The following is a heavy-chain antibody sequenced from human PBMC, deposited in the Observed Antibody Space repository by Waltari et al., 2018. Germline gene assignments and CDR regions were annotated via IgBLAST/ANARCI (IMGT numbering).Heavy chain of an antibody. CDR3: ARREHDYDYVGGSYRRVIDTFDI. Sequence: EVRLVQSGAEVKKPGESLKISCKGSGDQFSTYWIGWVGQMPGKGLEWMGIIYVGDSETRYSPSFRGQVTMSADKSITTAYLQWSSLKASDTAMYYCARREHDYDYVGGSYRRVIDTFDIWGQGTRVTVSS. J-gene: IGHJ3*02. D-gene: IGHD3-16*02. CDR2: IYVGDSET. CDR1: GDQFSTYW. V-gene: IGHV5-51*03.